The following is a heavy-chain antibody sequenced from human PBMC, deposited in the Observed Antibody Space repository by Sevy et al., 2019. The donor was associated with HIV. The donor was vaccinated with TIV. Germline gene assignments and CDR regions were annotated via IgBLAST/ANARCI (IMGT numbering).Heavy chain of an antibody. Sequence: GGSLRLSCAASGFTFDDYAMHWVRQAPGKGLEWVSGISWNRGSIGYADSVEGRFTISRDNAKNSLYLQMNSLRAEDTALYYCAKDIDGYYYDSSGRYNWFDPWGQGTLVTVSS. J-gene: IGHJ5*02. D-gene: IGHD3-22*01. CDR2: ISWNRGSI. V-gene: IGHV3-9*01. CDR3: AKDIDGYYYDSSGRYNWFDP. CDR1: GFTFDDYA.